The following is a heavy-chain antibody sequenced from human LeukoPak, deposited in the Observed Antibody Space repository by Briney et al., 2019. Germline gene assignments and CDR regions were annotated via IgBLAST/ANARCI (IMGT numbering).Heavy chain of an antibody. Sequence: ASVKVSCKASGYTFTGYYMHWVRQAPGQGLEWMGWIGAYNGNTNYAQKLQDRVTLTTDTSSSTAYMELRSLRFDDTAVYYCARGRLTTRFDPWGQGTLVTVSS. J-gene: IGHJ5*02. V-gene: IGHV1-18*04. CDR3: ARGRLTTRFDP. CDR2: IGAYNGNT. D-gene: IGHD1-1*01. CDR1: GYTFTGYY.